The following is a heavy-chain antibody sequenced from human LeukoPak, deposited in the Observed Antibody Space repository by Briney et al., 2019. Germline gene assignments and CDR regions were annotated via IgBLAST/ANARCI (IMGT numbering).Heavy chain of an antibody. V-gene: IGHV4-61*02. D-gene: IGHD4-17*01. J-gene: IGHJ4*02. CDR3: ARGRGTTVTTYYFEN. Sequence: PSETQSLACTVSGGSISNENYYWSWIRQPGGRGLDWIGRIYSSGTINYNPSLKSRVIISVNTSKNQFSLTVASVTAADTAAYYCARGRGTTVTTYYFENWGQGTRVIVSS. CDR1: GGSISNENYY. CDR2: IYSSGTI.